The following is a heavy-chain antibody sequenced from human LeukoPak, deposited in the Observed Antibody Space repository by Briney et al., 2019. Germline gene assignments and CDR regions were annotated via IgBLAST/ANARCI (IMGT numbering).Heavy chain of an antibody. CDR2: INSNGSST. J-gene: IGHJ1*01. Sequence: PGRSLRPSCSVSGFTFSNYAMHWVRQAPGKGLEYVSIINSNGSSTYYTDSVKGRFTITRDNAKNTLYLQISSLRAEDTAVYYCVKGVVVAASVWEYFQHWGQGTLVTVSS. D-gene: IGHD2-15*01. CDR1: GFTFSNYA. CDR3: VKGVVVAASVWEYFQH. V-gene: IGHV3-64D*06.